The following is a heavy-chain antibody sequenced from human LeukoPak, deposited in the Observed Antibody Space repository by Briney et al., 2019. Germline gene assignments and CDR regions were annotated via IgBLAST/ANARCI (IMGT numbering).Heavy chain of an antibody. D-gene: IGHD3-22*01. J-gene: IGHJ4*02. CDR3: AKDSYDTSI. CDR2: ISDSGGRT. CDR1: GFTFRSSG. V-gene: IGHV3-23*01. Sequence: GETLRLSCAASGFTFRSSGMSWVRLAPGKGLEWVSAISDSGGRTFYADSVKGRFTISRDNSKNTLYLQINSLRAEDTAVYYCAKDSYDTSIWGQGTLVTVSA.